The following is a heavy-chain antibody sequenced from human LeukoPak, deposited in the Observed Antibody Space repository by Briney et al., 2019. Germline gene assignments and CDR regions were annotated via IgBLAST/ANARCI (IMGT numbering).Heavy chain of an antibody. J-gene: IGHJ6*02. V-gene: IGHV4-59*08. CDR3: ARSGAYSSMDV. CDR2: IYYSGST. Sequence: SETLSLTCTVSGGSISSYYWSWIRQPPGKGLEWIGYIYYSGSTNYNPSLKSRVTISVDTSKNQFSLKLSSVTAADTAVYYCARSGAYSSMDVWGQGTTVTVSS. CDR1: GGSISSYY. D-gene: IGHD2-15*01.